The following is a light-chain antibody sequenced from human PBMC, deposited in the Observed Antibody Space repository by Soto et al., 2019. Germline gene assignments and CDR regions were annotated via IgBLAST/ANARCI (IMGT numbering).Light chain of an antibody. Sequence: QSVLTQPASVSGSHGQSITISCTGTSSDVGGYNYVSWYQQHPGKAPKLMIYDVSNRPSGVSNRFSGSKSGNTASLTISGLKAEDEADYYCSSYTSSSTLVFGGGTKVTVL. CDR1: SSDVGGYNY. CDR3: SSYTSSSTLV. CDR2: DVS. J-gene: IGLJ2*01. V-gene: IGLV2-14*01.